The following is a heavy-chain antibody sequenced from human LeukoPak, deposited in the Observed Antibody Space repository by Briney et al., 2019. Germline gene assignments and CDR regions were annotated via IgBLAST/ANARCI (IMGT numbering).Heavy chain of an antibody. V-gene: IGHV4-34*01. CDR1: GGSFSGYY. CDR2: INHSGST. J-gene: IGHJ4*02. CDR3: ARGGGPSDY. Sequence: SETLSLTCAVYGGSFSGYYWSWIRQPPGKGLEWIGEINHSGSTNYNPSLKSRVTISVDTSKNQFSLKLSSVTAADTAVYYCARGGGPSDYWGQGTLVTVSS.